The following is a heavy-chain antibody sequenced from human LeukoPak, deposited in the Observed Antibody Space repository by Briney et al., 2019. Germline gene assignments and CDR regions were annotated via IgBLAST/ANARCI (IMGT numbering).Heavy chain of an antibody. Sequence: GSLRLSCAASGVTFSSYCMSWVRQAPGKGLEWVGNIKQDGSEKYYVDSVKGRFTISRDNAKNSLYLQMNSLRAEDTAVYYCARDKYYESSGYFNYWGQGTLVTVCS. CDR2: IKQDGSEK. J-gene: IGHJ4*02. CDR3: ARDKYYESSGYFNY. D-gene: IGHD3-22*01. V-gene: IGHV3-7*04. CDR1: GVTFSSYC.